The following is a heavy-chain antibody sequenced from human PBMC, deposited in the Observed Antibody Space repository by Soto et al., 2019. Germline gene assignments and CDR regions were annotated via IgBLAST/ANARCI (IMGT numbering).Heavy chain of an antibody. CDR1: GLSVSNAW. Sequence: GGSLRLSCAVSGLSVSNAWMGWVRQAPGKGLEWIARLKRKSAGGASDYAAPVKGRFIVSRDDSANILYLQMNTLRTEDSAVYLCTTDGGVSEYPLFWAWGQGTLVTVSS. CDR2: LKRKSAGGAS. CDR3: TTDGGVSEYPLFWA. V-gene: IGHV3-15*01. D-gene: IGHD3-3*01. J-gene: IGHJ5*02.